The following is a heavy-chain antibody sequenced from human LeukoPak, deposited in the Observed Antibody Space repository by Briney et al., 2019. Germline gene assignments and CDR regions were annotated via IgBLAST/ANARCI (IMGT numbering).Heavy chain of an antibody. D-gene: IGHD2-2*01. V-gene: IGHV1-46*01. CDR3: ARGGCSSISCEGDY. CDR2: INPSGGST. CDR1: GYIFTSYD. J-gene: IGHJ4*02. Sequence: RASVKVSCKASGYIFTSYDINWVRQAPGQGLEWLGVINPSGGSTTCAQKFQGRVTMTRDTSTSTACMDLYSLRSEDTAVYYCARGGCSSISCEGDYWGQGTLVTVSS.